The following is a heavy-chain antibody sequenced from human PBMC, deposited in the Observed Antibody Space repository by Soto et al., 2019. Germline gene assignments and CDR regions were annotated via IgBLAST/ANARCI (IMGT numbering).Heavy chain of an antibody. Sequence: PGKGLEWSGYIYYSRSTYYHPSLKSRVTISVDTSKNQFSLKLSTVTAADTAVYYCARGLHKVWFGELGYCGQGT. J-gene: IGHJ4*02. V-gene: IGHV4-30-4*06. CDR2: IYYSRST. CDR3: ARGLHKVWFGELGY. D-gene: IGHD3-10*01.